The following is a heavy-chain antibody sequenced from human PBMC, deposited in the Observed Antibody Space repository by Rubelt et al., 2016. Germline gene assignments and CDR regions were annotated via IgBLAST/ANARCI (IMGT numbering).Heavy chain of an antibody. CDR3: ARQRITGTTYSYWYFDL. Sequence: QLQLQESGPGLVKPSETLSLTCTVSGGSISSSSYYWGWIHQPPGQGLEWIGRVYYSGSTYSNPSLKSGGAMSADTSRNKFSLKLSSVTAADTAVYYCARQRITGTTYSYWYFDLWGRGTLVTVSS. D-gene: IGHD1-7*01. V-gene: IGHV4-39*01. J-gene: IGHJ2*01. CDR1: GGSISSSSYY. CDR2: VYYSGST.